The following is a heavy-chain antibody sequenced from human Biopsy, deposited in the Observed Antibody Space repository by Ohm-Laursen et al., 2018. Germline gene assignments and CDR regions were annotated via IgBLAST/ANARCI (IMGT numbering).Heavy chain of an antibody. D-gene: IGHD5-12*01. J-gene: IGHJ1*01. CDR3: VRQGGYFQN. V-gene: IGHV4-59*01. Sequence: TLSLTCTVSGGSIGSFFWSWIRQPPGKGLEWIGYIYYSGSTNYNPSLRSRVTISVDRSKNQFSLELSSVTAADTAVYYCVRQGGYFQNWGPGSQVAVSS. CDR2: IYYSGST. CDR1: GGSIGSFF.